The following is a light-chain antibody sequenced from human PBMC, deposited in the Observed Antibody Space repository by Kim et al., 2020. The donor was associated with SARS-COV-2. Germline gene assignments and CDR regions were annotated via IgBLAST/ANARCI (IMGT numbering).Light chain of an antibody. CDR1: QSVSTN. Sequence: SPGERATLSCRASQSVSTNLAWYQQIPGQAPRLLIFGASTRANGIPARFSGSGSGTEFTLTISSLQSEDFAVYYCQHYNEWPPWTFGQGTKVDIK. J-gene: IGKJ1*01. CDR2: GAS. V-gene: IGKV3-15*01. CDR3: QHYNEWPPWT.